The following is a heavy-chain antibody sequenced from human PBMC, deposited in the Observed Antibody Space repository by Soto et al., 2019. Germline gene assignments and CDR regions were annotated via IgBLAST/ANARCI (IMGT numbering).Heavy chain of an antibody. D-gene: IGHD3-3*01. CDR3: ARGYFDFWSGYYTHVNWFDP. CDR2: IYYSGST. Sequence: PSETLSLTCTVSGGSISSYYWSWIRQPPGKGLEWIGYIYYSGSTNYNPSLKSRVTISVDTSKNQFSLKLSSVTAADTAVYYCARGYFDFWSGYYTHVNWFDPWGQGTLVTVSS. V-gene: IGHV4-59*08. J-gene: IGHJ5*02. CDR1: GGSISSYY.